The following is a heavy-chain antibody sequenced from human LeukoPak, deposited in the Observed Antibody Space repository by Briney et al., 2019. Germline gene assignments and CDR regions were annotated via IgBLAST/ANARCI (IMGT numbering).Heavy chain of an antibody. CDR1: GFTFSSYW. Sequence: GGSLRLSCAASGFTFSSYWMSWVRQAPGKGLEWVANIKQDGSEKYYVDSVKGRFTISRDNAKNSLCLQMNSLRAEDTAVYYCARLTKYCSSTSCYPMNWGQGTLVTVSS. CDR3: ARLTKYCSSTSCYPMN. J-gene: IGHJ4*02. V-gene: IGHV3-7*01. CDR2: IKQDGSEK. D-gene: IGHD2-2*01.